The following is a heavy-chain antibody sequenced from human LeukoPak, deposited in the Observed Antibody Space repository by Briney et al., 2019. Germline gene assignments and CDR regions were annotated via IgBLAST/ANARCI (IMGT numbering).Heavy chain of an antibody. Sequence: GASVKVSCKASGYTFTSYGISWVRQAPGQGLEWMGWISAYNGNTNYAQKLQGRVTMTTDTSTSTAYMELRSLRSDDTAVYYCASFNYYDSSGYYLFDYWGQGTLVTVSS. V-gene: IGHV1-18*01. D-gene: IGHD3-22*01. CDR1: GYTFTSYG. CDR2: ISAYNGNT. CDR3: ASFNYYDSSGYYLFDY. J-gene: IGHJ4*02.